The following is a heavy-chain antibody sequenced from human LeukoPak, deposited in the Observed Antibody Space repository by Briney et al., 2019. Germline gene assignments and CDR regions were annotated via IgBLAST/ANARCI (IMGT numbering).Heavy chain of an antibody. CDR2: IYSGGST. CDR3: ARDQAPLVGATTFPFDY. Sequence: PGGSLRLSCAASGFTVSSNYMNWVRQAPGKGLECVSVIYSGGSTYYADSVKGRFTISRDNSKNTLYLQMNSLRAEDTAVYYCARDQAPLVGATTFPFDYWGQGTLVTVSS. V-gene: IGHV3-53*05. CDR1: GFTVSSNY. J-gene: IGHJ4*02. D-gene: IGHD1-26*01.